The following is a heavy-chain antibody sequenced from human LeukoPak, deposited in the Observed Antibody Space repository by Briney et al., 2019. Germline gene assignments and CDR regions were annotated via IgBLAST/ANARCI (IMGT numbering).Heavy chain of an antibody. J-gene: IGHJ3*02. CDR2: INPNSGGT. CDR3: VREGGGDRGRAFDM. Sequence: ASVKVSCKASGYTFTGYYMHWVRQAPGQGLEWMGWINPNSGGTNYAQKFQGRVSMSRDTSTSTVYMELSSLRSEDTAVYYCVREGGGDRGRAFDMWGQGTMVTVSS. D-gene: IGHD2-21*02. V-gene: IGHV1-2*02. CDR1: GYTFTGYY.